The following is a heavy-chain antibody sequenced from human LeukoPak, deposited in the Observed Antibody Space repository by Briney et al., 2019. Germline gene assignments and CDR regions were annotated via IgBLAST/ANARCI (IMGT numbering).Heavy chain of an antibody. V-gene: IGHV3-74*01. CDR2: INSDGSST. CDR1: GFTSSDYY. D-gene: IGHD5-18*01. Sequence: GGSLRLSCAVSGFTSSDYYMSWIRQAPGKGLVWVSRINSDGSSTSYADSVKGRFTMSRDNAKNTLYLQMNSLRAEDTAVYYCARDSGYSYVDYWGQGTLVTVSS. CDR3: ARDSGYSYVDY. J-gene: IGHJ4*02.